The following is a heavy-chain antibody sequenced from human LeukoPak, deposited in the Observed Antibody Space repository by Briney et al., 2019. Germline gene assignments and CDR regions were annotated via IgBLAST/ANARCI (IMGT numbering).Heavy chain of an antibody. CDR3: ASFGGYGFSFDY. Sequence: ASVKVSCKASGYTFTSYAMHWVRQAPGQRLEWMGWINAGNGNTKYSLKFQGRVTITRDTSASTAYMELSSLRSEDTAVYYCASFGGYGFSFDYWGQGTLVTVSS. D-gene: IGHD6-25*01. J-gene: IGHJ4*02. CDR2: INAGNGNT. CDR1: GYTFTSYA. V-gene: IGHV1-3*01.